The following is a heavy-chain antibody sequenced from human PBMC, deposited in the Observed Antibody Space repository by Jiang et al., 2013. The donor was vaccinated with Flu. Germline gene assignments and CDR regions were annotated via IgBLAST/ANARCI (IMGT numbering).Heavy chain of an antibody. CDR3: ARRARFPPTLSLYYGSGSWAFDI. CDR1: GYSFTSYW. J-gene: IGHJ3*02. V-gene: IGHV5-10-1*03. CDR2: IDPSDSYT. D-gene: IGHD3-10*01. Sequence: VQLVESGAEVKKPGESLRISCKGSGYSFTSYWISWVRQMPGKGLEWMGRIDPSDSYTNYSPSFQGHVTISADKSISTAYLQWSSLKASDTAMYYCARRARFPPTLSLYYGSGSWAFDIWGQGTMVTVSS.